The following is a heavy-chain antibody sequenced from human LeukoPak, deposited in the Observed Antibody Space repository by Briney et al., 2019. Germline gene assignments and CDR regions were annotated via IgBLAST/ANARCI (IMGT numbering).Heavy chain of an antibody. CDR2: IYHSGST. J-gene: IGHJ6*03. CDR1: GYSISSGYY. Sequence: SETLSLTCAVSGYSISSGYYWGWIRQPPGKGLEWIGSIYHSGSTYYNPSLKSRVTISVDTSKNQFSLKLSSVTAADTAVYCCARQSLYYDFWSALDYYMDVWGKGTTVTVS. D-gene: IGHD3-3*01. V-gene: IGHV4-38-2*01. CDR3: ARQSLYYDFWSALDYYMDV.